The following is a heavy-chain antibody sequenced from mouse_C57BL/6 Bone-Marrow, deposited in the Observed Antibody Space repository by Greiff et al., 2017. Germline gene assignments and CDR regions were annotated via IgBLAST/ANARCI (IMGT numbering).Heavy chain of an antibody. J-gene: IGHJ1*03. CDR1: GYAFSSSW. CDR2: IYPGDGDT. Sequence: VKLMESGPELVKPGASVKISCKASGYAFSSSWMNWVKQRPGKGLEWIGRIYPGDGDTNYNGKFKGKATLTADKSSSTAYMQLSSLTSEDSAVYFCARSLLRWYFDVWGTGTTVTVSS. CDR3: ARSLLRWYFDV. D-gene: IGHD1-1*01. V-gene: IGHV1-82*01.